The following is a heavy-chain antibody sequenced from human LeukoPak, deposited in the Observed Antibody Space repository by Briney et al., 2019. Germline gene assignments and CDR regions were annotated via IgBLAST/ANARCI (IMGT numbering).Heavy chain of an antibody. CDR3: ARAFRTGEFDY. V-gene: IGHV3-48*04. CDR2: ISSSSSTI. Sequence: GGSLRLSCAASGFTFSSYSMNWVRQAPGKGLEWVSSISSSSSTIYYADSVKGRFTISRDNAKNSLYLQMNSLRAEDTAVYYCARAFRTGEFDYWGQGTLVTVSS. D-gene: IGHD7-27*01. J-gene: IGHJ4*02. CDR1: GFTFSSYS.